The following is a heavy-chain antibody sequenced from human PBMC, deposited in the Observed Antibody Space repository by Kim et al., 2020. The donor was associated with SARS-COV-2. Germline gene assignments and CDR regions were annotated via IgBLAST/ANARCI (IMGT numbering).Heavy chain of an antibody. J-gene: IGHJ4*02. CDR3: VKDGMTRYSGSYSTEAYYFDY. CDR1: GFTFSSYA. D-gene: IGHD1-26*01. CDR2: ISSNGGST. V-gene: IGHV3-64D*06. Sequence: GGSLRLSCSASGFTFSSYAMHWVRQAPGKGLEYVSAISSNGGSTYYADSVKGRFTISRDNSKNTLYLQMSSLRAEDTAVYYCVKDGMTRYSGSYSTEAYYFDYWGQGTLVTVSS.